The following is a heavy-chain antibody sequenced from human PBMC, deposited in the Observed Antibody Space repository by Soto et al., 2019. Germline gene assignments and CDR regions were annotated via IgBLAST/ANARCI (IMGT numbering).Heavy chain of an antibody. CDR2: ISSGSNYI. CDR1: GFTFRTYI. V-gene: IGHV3-21*01. D-gene: IGHD2-2*01. Sequence: GGSLRLSCASSGFTFRTYIMNWVRQAPGKGLEWVPDISSGSNYIFYADSVKGRLTISRDNAKKSLYLQMNSLRNEDTAVYYCARDVGVPATDPSIDSWGQAT. CDR3: ARDVGVPATDPSIDS. J-gene: IGHJ4*02.